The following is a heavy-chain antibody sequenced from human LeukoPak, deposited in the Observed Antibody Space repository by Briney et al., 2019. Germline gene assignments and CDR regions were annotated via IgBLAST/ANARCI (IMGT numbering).Heavy chain of an antibody. Sequence: SETLSLTCTVSGASTTSSSTTWGWFPHPPGKGLEWIGSIYYSGSTYYNPSLKSRVTISVDTSKNQFSLKLSSVTAADTAVYYCARDLQGVGVFDIWGQGTMVTVSS. CDR2: IYYSGST. CDR3: ARDLQGVGVFDI. J-gene: IGHJ3*02. CDR1: GASTTSSSTT. V-gene: IGHV4-39*02. D-gene: IGHD3-3*01.